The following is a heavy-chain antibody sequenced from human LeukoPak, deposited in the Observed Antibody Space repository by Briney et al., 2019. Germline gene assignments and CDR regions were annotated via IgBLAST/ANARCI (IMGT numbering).Heavy chain of an antibody. V-gene: IGHV4-59*01. D-gene: IGHD6-19*01. J-gene: IGHJ4*02. CDR2: IYYSGST. CDR3: ARDDSSGWYGAGYFDY. Sequence: PSETLSLTCTVSGGSITSYYWNWIPQPPGKGLEWIGYIYYSGSTNYNPSLKSRVTLSVDTFKNQFSLNLTSVTAADTAVYYCARDDSSGWYGAGYFDYWGQGTLVTVSS. CDR1: GGSITSYY.